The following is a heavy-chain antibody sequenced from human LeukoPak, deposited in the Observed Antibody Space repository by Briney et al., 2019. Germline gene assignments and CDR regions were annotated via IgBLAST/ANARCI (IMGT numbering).Heavy chain of an antibody. CDR2: IDPSDSET. CDR1: GYSFTSYW. D-gene: IGHD5-18*01. CDR3: ARQTAMGRSGDY. J-gene: IGHJ4*02. Sequence: GESLKISCKASGYSFTSYWIGWVRQMPGQGQGWMGIIDPSDSETRYTPSFQGQVTISVDKSLTTADLQWNSLKASDSAMYYCARQTAMGRSGDYWGQGTLVTVSS. V-gene: IGHV5-51*01.